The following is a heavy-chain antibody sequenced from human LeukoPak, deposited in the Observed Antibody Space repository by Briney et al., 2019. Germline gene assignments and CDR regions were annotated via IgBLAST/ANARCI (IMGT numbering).Heavy chain of an antibody. CDR3: ARHRGYCSSTSCYLIWFDP. CDR1: GFTFSSYW. CDR2: IKQDGSEK. Sequence: PGGSLRLSCAASGFTFSSYWMSWVRQAPGKGLEWVANIKQDGSEKYYVDSVKGRFTISRDNAKNSLYLQMNSLRAEDTAVYYCARHRGYCSSTSCYLIWFDPWGQGTLVTVSS. D-gene: IGHD2-2*03. V-gene: IGHV3-7*03. J-gene: IGHJ5*02.